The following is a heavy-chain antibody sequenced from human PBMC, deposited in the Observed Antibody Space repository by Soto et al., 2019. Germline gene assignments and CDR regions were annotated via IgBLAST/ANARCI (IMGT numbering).Heavy chain of an antibody. Sequence: SETLSLTCTVSGGSISSSSYYWGWIRQPPGKGLEWIGSIYYSGSTYYNPSLKSRVTISVDTSKNTVYLQMDRLRAEDTAVYYCARNYYGSGSYAPWFDPWGQGTLVTVSS. D-gene: IGHD3-10*01. J-gene: IGHJ5*02. CDR3: ARNYYGSGSYAPWFDP. CDR1: GGSISSSSYY. V-gene: IGHV4-39*01. CDR2: IYYSGST.